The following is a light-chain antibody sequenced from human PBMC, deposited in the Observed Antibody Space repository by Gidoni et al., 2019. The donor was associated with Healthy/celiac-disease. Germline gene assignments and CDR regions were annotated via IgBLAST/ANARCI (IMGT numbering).Light chain of an antibody. CDR3: SSYTSSSTRV. J-gene: IGLJ1*01. CDR2: EVS. Sequence: SALTQPASVSGSPGQSITISCTGTSRDVGGYNYDSWYQQHPGKAPKLMIYEVSNRPSGVSNRFSGSKSGNTASLTISGLQAEDEADYYCSSYTSSSTRVFGTGTKVTVL. CDR1: SRDVGGYNY. V-gene: IGLV2-14*01.